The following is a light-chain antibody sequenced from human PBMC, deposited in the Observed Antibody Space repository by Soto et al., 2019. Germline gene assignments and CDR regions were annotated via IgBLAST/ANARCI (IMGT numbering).Light chain of an antibody. CDR2: EVS. CDR1: SSDVGGYDY. Sequence: QSVLTQPASVSGSPGQSITISCTGTSSDVGGYDYVSWYQIHPGKAPKLMVFEVSNRPSGVSYRFSDSKSGNTASLTISGLQAEDEADYFCSSYSISTAYLFGTGTKVTVL. J-gene: IGLJ1*01. V-gene: IGLV2-14*01. CDR3: SSYSISTAYL.